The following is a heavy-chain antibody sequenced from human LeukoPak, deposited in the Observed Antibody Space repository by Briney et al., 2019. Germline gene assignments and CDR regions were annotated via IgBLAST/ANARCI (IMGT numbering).Heavy chain of an antibody. CDR2: ISAYNGNT. Sequence: GASVKVSCKASGYTFTSYGISWVRQAPGQGLEWMGWISAYNGNTNYAQKLQGRVTMTTDTSTSTAYMELRSLRSDDTAVYYCARDLPTDTAMVTEDYWGQGTLVTVSS. D-gene: IGHD5-18*01. CDR3: ARDLPTDTAMVTEDY. CDR1: GYTFTSYG. V-gene: IGHV1-18*01. J-gene: IGHJ4*02.